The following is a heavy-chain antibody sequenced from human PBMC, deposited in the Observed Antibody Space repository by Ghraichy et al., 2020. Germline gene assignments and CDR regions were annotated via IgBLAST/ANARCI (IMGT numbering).Heavy chain of an antibody. CDR1: DGSMTDYY. CDR2: ISGSGST. CDR3: AADDYGNDY. Sequence: SETLSLTCSVSDGSMTDYYWNWIRQPPGKGLEWVGYISGSGSTNYNPSLKSRVSISLDTSKNQFSLKLTSVTGADTAVYYCAADDYGNDYWGQGTLVIVSS. D-gene: IGHD4-17*01. J-gene: IGHJ4*02. V-gene: IGHV4-59*01.